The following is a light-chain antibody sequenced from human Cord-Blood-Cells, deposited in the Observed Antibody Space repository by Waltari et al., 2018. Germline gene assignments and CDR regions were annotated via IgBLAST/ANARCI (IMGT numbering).Light chain of an antibody. V-gene: IGKV1-39*01. CDR2: AAS. J-gene: IGKJ5*01. CDR1: QSISSY. Sequence: DIQMTQSPSSLSASVGDRVTITCRASQSISSYLNWYQQKPGKAPKPLIYAASSLQSRVPSRFSGGGSGTDFTLTISSLQPEDFATYYCQQSDSTPITFGQGTRLEIK. CDR3: QQSDSTPIT.